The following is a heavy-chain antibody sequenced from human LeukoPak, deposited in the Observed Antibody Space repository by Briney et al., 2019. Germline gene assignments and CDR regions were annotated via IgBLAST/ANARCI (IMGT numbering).Heavy chain of an antibody. CDR2: ISGCGGRT. J-gene: IGHJ4*02. Sequence: GGSLRLSCAASGFTFSSYAMSWVRQAPGKGLEWVSAISGCGGRTYHADSVRGRFTISRDNSKNTLYLQMNSLRAEDAAVYFCAKAPVTSCRGAYCYPFDSWGQGTLVTVSS. V-gene: IGHV3-23*01. CDR1: GFTFSSYA. D-gene: IGHD2-21*01. CDR3: AKAPVTSCRGAYCYPFDS.